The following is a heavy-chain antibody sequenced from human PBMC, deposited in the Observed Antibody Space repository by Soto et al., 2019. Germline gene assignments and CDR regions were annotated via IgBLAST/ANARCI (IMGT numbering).Heavy chain of an antibody. CDR2: ISTYSGNT. CDR1: GYTFSSYS. Sequence: GGSLRLSCAASGYTFSSYSINWVRQAPGQGLEWMAWISTYSGNTHYAERVQGRVTVTLDKSARTAFMEMRGLTSDDTAVYFCARDNGYYDLWGQGTLVTVSS. V-gene: IGHV1-18*04. CDR3: ARDNGYYDL. J-gene: IGHJ4*02.